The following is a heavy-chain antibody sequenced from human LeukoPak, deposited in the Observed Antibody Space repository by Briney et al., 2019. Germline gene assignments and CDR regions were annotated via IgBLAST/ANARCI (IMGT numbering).Heavy chain of an antibody. Sequence: GGSLRLSCAASGFTFSSYGMHWVRQAPGKGLEWAAVIWYDGSNKYYADSVEGRFTISRDNSKNTLYLQMNSLRAEDTAVYYCARDRGVTVTTDYFDYWGQGTLVTVSS. D-gene: IGHD4-17*01. V-gene: IGHV3-33*01. CDR1: GFTFSSYG. CDR3: ARDRGVTVTTDYFDY. CDR2: IWYDGSNK. J-gene: IGHJ4*02.